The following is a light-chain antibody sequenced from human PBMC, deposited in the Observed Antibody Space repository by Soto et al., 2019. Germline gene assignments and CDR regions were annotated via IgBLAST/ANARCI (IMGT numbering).Light chain of an antibody. CDR3: QHYNSYSEA. J-gene: IGKJ1*01. CDR1: QTISSW. Sequence: DIQMTQSPSTLSGPVGDRVTITCRASQTISSWLAWYQQKPGKAPKLLIYKASTLKSGVPSRFSGSGSGTEFTLTISSLQPDDFATYCCQHYNSYSEAFGQGTKVDSK. V-gene: IGKV1-5*03. CDR2: KAS.